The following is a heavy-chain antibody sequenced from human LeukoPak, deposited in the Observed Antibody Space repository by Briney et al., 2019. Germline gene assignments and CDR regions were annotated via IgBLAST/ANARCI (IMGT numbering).Heavy chain of an antibody. Sequence: ASVKVSCKASGYTFTSYFMHWVRQAPGQRPEWMGWMSPNSGDTGYAQKFQDRVTMTRNTSISTACMELSSLRSDDTAVYYCARGPPNWGYDYWGPGTLVTVSS. V-gene: IGHV1-8*02. CDR1: GYTFTSYF. CDR2: MSPNSGDT. J-gene: IGHJ4*02. D-gene: IGHD7-27*01. CDR3: ARGPPNWGYDY.